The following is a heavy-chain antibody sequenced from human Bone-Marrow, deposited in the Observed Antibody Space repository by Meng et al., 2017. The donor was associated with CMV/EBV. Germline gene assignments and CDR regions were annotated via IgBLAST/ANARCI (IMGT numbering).Heavy chain of an antibody. CDR1: GYTFTGYY. Sequence: ASVKVSCKASGYTFTGYYLHWVRQAPGQGLEWMGWISAYNGNTNYAQKLQGRVTMTTDTSTSTAYMELRSLRSDDTAVYYCARAPAILPVDYWGQGTLVTVSS. V-gene: IGHV1-18*01. CDR3: ARAPAILPVDY. CDR2: ISAYNGNT. J-gene: IGHJ4*02. D-gene: IGHD2-2*02.